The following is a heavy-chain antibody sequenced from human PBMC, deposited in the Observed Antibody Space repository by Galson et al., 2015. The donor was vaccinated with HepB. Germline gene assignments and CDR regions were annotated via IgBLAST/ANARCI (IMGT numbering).Heavy chain of an antibody. CDR1: GFTVSSDY. V-gene: IGHV3-53*01. CDR3: ARVLSSGWHQPSYFDY. J-gene: IGHJ4*02. CDR2: MNNIGDT. Sequence: SLRLSCAASGFTVSSDYMTWVRQAPGRGLEWVSLMNNIGDTYYADSVKGRFTVSRDNSRNTLYLQTNSLTADDTAIYYCARVLSSGWHQPSYFDYWGQGTLVSVSS. D-gene: IGHD6-19*01.